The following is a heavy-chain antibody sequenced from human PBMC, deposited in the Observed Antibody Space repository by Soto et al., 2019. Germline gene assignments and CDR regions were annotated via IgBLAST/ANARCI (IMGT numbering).Heavy chain of an antibody. J-gene: IGHJ4*02. CDR3: ARVIYTDYYDSSGYGDY. Sequence: GGSLRLSCAASGFTFSSYGMHWVRQAPGKGLEWVAVIWYDGSNKYYADSVKGRFTISRDNSKNTLYLQMNSLRAEDTAVYYCARVIYTDYYDSSGYGDYWGQGTLVTVSS. D-gene: IGHD3-22*01. CDR2: IWYDGSNK. CDR1: GFTFSSYG. V-gene: IGHV3-33*01.